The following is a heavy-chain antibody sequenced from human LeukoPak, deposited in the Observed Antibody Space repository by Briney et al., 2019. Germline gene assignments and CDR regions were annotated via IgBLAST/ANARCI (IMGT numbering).Heavy chain of an antibody. CDR1: GFTFSSYA. V-gene: IGHV3-23*01. J-gene: IGHJ4*02. Sequence: GSLRLSCAASGFTFSSYAMSWVRQAPGKGLEWVSAISGSGGSTYYADSVKGRFTISRDNSKNTLYLQMNSLRAEDTAVYYCASHSSSWYGFDYWGQGTLVTVSS. D-gene: IGHD6-13*01. CDR3: ASHSSSWYGFDY. CDR2: ISGSGGST.